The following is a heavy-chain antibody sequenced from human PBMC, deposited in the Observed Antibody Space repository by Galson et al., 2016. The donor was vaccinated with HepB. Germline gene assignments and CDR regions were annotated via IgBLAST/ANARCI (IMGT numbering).Heavy chain of an antibody. CDR1: GYTFTNYW. J-gene: IGHJ4*02. CDR2: IYPGDSDT. CDR3: GRLSRNATGGYFDY. D-gene: IGHD2-2*01. Sequence: QSGAEVKKPGESLKISCETSGYTFTNYWIGWVRQVPAKGLEWMGIIYPGDSDTKYSPSFQGHVTLSVDKSITTAYVQWRSLKASDSAIYCCGRLSRNATGGYFDYWGQGILVTVSS. V-gene: IGHV5-51*01.